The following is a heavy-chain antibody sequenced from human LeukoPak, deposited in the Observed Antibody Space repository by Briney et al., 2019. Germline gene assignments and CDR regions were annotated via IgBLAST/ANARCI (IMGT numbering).Heavy chain of an antibody. V-gene: IGHV1-2*02. J-gene: IGHJ5*02. CDR3: ARDAEAGGLYMEYRWLDP. CDR2: INPNSGAT. D-gene: IGHD2/OR15-2a*01. CDR1: GYSFTGYY. Sequence: GASVKVSCKASGYSFTGYYMHWVRQAPGQGLEWMCWINPNSGATNCADKFQGRVTMNSDTSISTAYLELRRLTSDDTAMYYCARDAEAGGLYMEYRWLDPWGQGTLVTVSS.